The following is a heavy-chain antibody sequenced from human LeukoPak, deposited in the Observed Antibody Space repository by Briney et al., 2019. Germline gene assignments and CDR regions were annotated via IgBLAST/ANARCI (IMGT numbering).Heavy chain of an antibody. Sequence: AGSLRLSRAASGCTFSSYWMSWVRQAPGKGLEWMANIKQDGSEKYYVDSVKGRFTISRDNAKNSLYLQMNSLRAEDTAVYYCARDLDSSSNWGQGTLVTVSS. J-gene: IGHJ4*02. CDR3: ARDLDSSSN. D-gene: IGHD6-13*01. CDR2: IKQDGSEK. CDR1: GCTFSSYW. V-gene: IGHV3-7*01.